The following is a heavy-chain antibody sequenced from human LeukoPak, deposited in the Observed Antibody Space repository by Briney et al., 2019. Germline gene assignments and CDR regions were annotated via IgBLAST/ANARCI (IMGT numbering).Heavy chain of an antibody. J-gene: IGHJ4*02. Sequence: PGGSLRLPCAASGFTFDDYAMHWVRQAPGKGLEWVSLISWDGGSTYYADSVKGRFTISRDNSKNSLYLQMNSLRAEDTALYYCAKDKSRDDFWSGNYPYWGQGTLVTVSS. V-gene: IGHV3-43D*03. CDR2: ISWDGGST. CDR3: AKDKSRDDFWSGNYPY. D-gene: IGHD3-3*01. CDR1: GFTFDDYA.